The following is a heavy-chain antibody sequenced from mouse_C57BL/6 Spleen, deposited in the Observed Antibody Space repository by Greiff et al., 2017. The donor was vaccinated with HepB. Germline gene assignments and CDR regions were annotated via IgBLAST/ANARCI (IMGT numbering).Heavy chain of an antibody. CDR2: ISDGGSYT. V-gene: IGHV5-4*01. Sequence: EVQGVESGGGLVKPGGSLKLSCAASGFTFSSYAMSWVRQTPEKRLEWVATISDGGSYTYYPDNVKGRFTISRDNAKNNLYLQMSHLKSEDTAMYYCARDDGNYGLDYWGQGTTLTVSS. D-gene: IGHD2-1*01. J-gene: IGHJ2*01. CDR3: ARDDGNYGLDY. CDR1: GFTFSSYA.